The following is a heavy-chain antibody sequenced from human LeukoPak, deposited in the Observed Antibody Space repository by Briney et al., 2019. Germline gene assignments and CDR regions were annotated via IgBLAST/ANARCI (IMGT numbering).Heavy chain of an antibody. D-gene: IGHD6-13*01. CDR3: VKDSAAASYIYGMDV. CDR2: ISNKVGST. V-gene: IGHV3-64D*09. Sequence: GGSLRLSCSTSGFTFNNYAMHWVRQAPGKGLEHVSAISNKVGSTYTAHTVKGRFTISRDNSKNTLYLQMSSLRAEDTAVYYCVKDSAAASYIYGMDVWGEGTTVSVSS. CDR1: GFTFNNYA. J-gene: IGHJ6*04.